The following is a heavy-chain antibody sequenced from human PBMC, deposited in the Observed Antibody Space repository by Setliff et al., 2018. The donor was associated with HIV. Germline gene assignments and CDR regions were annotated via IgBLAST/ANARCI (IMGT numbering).Heavy chain of an antibody. J-gene: IGHJ4*02. CDR3: ARLPYYVSGGVFDH. D-gene: IGHD3-10*01. V-gene: IGHV5-51*01. Sequence: PGESLKISCQCSGFNFLAHWIGWVRQVPEKGLEWMGIVYPGDSDTRYNPSFEGQVTVSADKTITTAYLLLTSLKASDTAMYFCARLPYYVSGGVFDHWGKGTLVTV. CDR1: GFNFLAHW. CDR2: VYPGDSDT.